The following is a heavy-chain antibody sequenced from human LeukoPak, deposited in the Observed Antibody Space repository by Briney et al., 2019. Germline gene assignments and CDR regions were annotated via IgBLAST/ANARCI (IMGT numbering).Heavy chain of an antibody. CDR1: GFTFSSYA. CDR2: ISYDGSNK. J-gene: IGHJ4*02. Sequence: PGRSLRLSCAASGFTFSSYAMHWVGQAPGKGPEWVAVISYDGSNKYYADSVKGRFTISRDNSKNTLYLQMNSLRAEDTAVYYCARRHSSGWLDYWGQGTLVTVSS. D-gene: IGHD6-19*01. V-gene: IGHV3-30-3*01. CDR3: ARRHSSGWLDY.